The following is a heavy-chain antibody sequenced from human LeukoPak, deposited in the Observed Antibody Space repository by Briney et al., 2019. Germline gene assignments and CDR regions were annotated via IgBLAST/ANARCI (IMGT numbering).Heavy chain of an antibody. CDR2: IISSSSYI. CDR3: ARGGTRIAVAGTFDR. D-gene: IGHD6-19*01. Sequence: GGSLRLSCAASGCTFSSYSMNWVRQAPGKGLEWVGSIISSSSYIYYADSVNGGFITSRDNAKNSLYLQMHSLRAEDTAVYYCARGGTRIAVAGTFDRWGQGTLVTASS. CDR1: GCTFSSYS. V-gene: IGHV3-21*01. J-gene: IGHJ5*02.